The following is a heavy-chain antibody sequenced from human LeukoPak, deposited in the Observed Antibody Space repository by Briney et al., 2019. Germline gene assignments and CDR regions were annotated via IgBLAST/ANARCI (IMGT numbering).Heavy chain of an antibody. D-gene: IGHD6-13*01. Sequence: GGSLRLSCAASGFTVSSNYMSWVRQAPGKGLEWVAVISYDGSNKYYADSVKGRFTISRDNSKNTLYLQMNSLRAEDTAVYYCAKDGAAAAAFDYWGQGTLVTVSS. J-gene: IGHJ4*02. CDR3: AKDGAAAAAFDY. CDR1: GFTVSSNY. CDR2: ISYDGSNK. V-gene: IGHV3-30*18.